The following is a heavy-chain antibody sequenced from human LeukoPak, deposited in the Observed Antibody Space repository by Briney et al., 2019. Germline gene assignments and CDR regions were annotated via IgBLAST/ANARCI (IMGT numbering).Heavy chain of an antibody. Sequence: SETLSLTCTVSVDSISTYYWTWIRQPPGKGLEWVGYIFNSESTNYNPSLKSRVTISVDTSKNQFSLKLSSVTAADTAVYYCARGLRTVSGATTYYYYGMDVWGQGTTVTVSS. CDR3: ARGLRTVSGATTYYYYGMDV. D-gene: IGHD1-26*01. CDR1: VDSISTYY. CDR2: IFNSEST. V-gene: IGHV4-59*12. J-gene: IGHJ6*02.